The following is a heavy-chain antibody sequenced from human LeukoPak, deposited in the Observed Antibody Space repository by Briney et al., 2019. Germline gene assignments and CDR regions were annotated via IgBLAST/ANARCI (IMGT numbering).Heavy chain of an antibody. D-gene: IGHD3-22*01. CDR3: AKAALDDSSGLGSFYFDY. CDR2: ISYDGSNK. V-gene: IGHV3-30*18. Sequence: GGSLRLSCAASGFTFSSYGMHWVRQAPGKGLEWVAVISYDGSNKYYADSVKGRFTISRDNSKNTLYLQMNSLRAEDTAVYYCAKAALDDSSGLGSFYFDYWGQGTLVTVSS. J-gene: IGHJ4*02. CDR1: GFTFSSYG.